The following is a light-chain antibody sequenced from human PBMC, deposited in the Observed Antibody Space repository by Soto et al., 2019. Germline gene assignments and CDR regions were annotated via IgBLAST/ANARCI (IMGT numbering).Light chain of an antibody. J-gene: IGLJ2*01. CDR1: SSNIGAGYD. CDR3: QSYDTSLSVV. Sequence: QSVLTQPPSGSGAPGQRVTISCTGSSSNIGAGYDVHWYQQLPGTAPKLLIYTNSNRPSGVPDRFSGSKSGTSASLAITGRQAEVEADYYCQSYDTSLSVVFGGGTKVTVL. V-gene: IGLV1-40*01. CDR2: TNS.